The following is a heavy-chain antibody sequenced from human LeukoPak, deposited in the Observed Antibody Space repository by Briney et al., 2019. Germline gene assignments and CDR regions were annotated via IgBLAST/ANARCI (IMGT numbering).Heavy chain of an antibody. CDR2: ISSSSSII. CDR3: ARDGDSSGYYAAFDI. V-gene: IGHV3-48*02. J-gene: IGHJ3*02. D-gene: IGHD3-22*01. CDR1: GFTFSSYW. Sequence: GGSLRLSCAASGFTFSSYWMHWVRQAPGKGLEWLTYISSSSSIIYYADSAKGRFTISRDNAKNSLYLQMNSLRDEDTAVYYCARDGDSSGYYAAFDIWGQGTMVTVSS.